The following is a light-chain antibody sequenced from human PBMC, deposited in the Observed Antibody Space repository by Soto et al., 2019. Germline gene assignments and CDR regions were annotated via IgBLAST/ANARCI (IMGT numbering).Light chain of an antibody. V-gene: IGKV1-39*01. J-gene: IGKJ4*01. CDR2: AAS. CDR1: QSIRSY. Sequence: DIQMTQSPSSLSASVGDRVTITCRVSQSIRSYVNWYQQKPGKAPNLLIYAASTLQSGVPSRFSASGVGTDFTLTISSLQAEDFATYYCQQVRSYPSTFGGGTKVDIK. CDR3: QQVRSYPST.